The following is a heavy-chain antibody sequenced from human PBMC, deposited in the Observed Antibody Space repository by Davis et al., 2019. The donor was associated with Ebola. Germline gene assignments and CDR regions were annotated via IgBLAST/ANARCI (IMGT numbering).Heavy chain of an antibody. J-gene: IGHJ4*02. CDR1: GGSIRTNTYF. V-gene: IGHV4-39*01. CDR3: ATIRSREYDVAY. CDR2: VSYTGST. Sequence: MPSETLSLTCTVSGGSIRTNTYFWGWIRQPPGKGLEWIATVSYTGSTYFDPSLKSRITISVDTSKNQFSLKLTSVTAADTAVYYCATIRSREYDVAYWGQGTLVSVSS. D-gene: IGHD2-2*01.